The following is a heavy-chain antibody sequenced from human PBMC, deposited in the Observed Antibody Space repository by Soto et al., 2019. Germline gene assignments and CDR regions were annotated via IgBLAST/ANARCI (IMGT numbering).Heavy chain of an antibody. CDR1: GCSISSGDFY. D-gene: IGHD4-4*01. Sequence: SETLSLTCTVSGCSISSGDFYWSWIRQPPWKGLELIGNIYYSGSTYYNPALRSRAIMSVDTSQNQFSLKLSSLTAADTAVYFCARADDFSYLFDYWGQGXPVTVYS. V-gene: IGHV4-30-4*01. CDR3: ARADDFSYLFDY. J-gene: IGHJ4*02. CDR2: IYYSGST.